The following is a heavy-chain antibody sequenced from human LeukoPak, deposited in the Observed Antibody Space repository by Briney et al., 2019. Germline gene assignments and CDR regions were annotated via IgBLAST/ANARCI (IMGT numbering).Heavy chain of an antibody. V-gene: IGHV4-34*01. CDR1: GGSFSGYY. J-gene: IGHJ4*02. CDR2: INHSGST. CDR3: ARQGYSSDWRPFDY. D-gene: IGHD6-19*01. Sequence: SETLSLTCAVYGGSFSGYYWSWIRQPPGKGLEWIGEINHSGSTNYNPSLKSRVTISVDTSKNQFSLKLSSVTAADTAVYYCARQGYSSDWRPFDYWGQGTLVTVSS.